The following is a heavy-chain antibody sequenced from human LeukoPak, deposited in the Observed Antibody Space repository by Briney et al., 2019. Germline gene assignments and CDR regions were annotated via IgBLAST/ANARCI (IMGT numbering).Heavy chain of an antibody. CDR1: GGSISSGSYY. V-gene: IGHV4-39*07. Sequence: PSETLSLTCTVSGGSISSGSYYWSWIRQPPGKGLEWIGEINHSGSTNYSPSLKSRVTISLDTSKNQFSLKLTSVTAADTAVYYCARGRRDDYVWGSYYYYMDVWGKGTTVTVSS. J-gene: IGHJ6*03. CDR2: INHSGST. D-gene: IGHD3-16*01. CDR3: ARGRRDDYVWGSYYYYMDV.